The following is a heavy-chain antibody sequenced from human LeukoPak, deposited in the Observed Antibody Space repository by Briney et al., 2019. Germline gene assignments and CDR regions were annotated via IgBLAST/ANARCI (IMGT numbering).Heavy chain of an antibody. Sequence: SVKVSCKASGVTFSSYAISWVRQAPGQGLEWMGRIIPILGIANYAQKFQGRVTITADKSTSTAYMELSSLRSEDTAVYYCAREYIAAAGKGNWFDPWGQGTLVTVSS. V-gene: IGHV1-69*04. D-gene: IGHD6-13*01. CDR2: IIPILGIA. CDR1: GVTFSSYA. CDR3: AREYIAAAGKGNWFDP. J-gene: IGHJ5*02.